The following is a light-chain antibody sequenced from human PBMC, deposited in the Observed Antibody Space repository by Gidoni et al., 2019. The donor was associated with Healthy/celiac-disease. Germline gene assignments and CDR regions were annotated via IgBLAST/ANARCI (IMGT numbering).Light chain of an antibody. CDR2: DAS. V-gene: IGKV3-11*01. CDR1: QSVSSY. CDR3: QQRSNWRALT. Sequence: EIVLTQSPATLSLSPGGRATLPCRACQSVSSYLAWYQQKPGQAPRLLIYDASNKAAGIPARFSGSGSGTDFTLTISSLEPEDFAVYYCQQRSNWRALTFGGGTKVEIK. J-gene: IGKJ4*01.